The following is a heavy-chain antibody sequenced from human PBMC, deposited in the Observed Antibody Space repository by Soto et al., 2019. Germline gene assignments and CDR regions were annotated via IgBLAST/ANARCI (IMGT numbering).Heavy chain of an antibody. CDR3: ARAVRSGSYPYYYYGMDV. CDR2: INSDGTST. V-gene: IGHV3-74*01. J-gene: IGHJ6*02. D-gene: IGHD3-10*01. Sequence: PGGSLRLSCAASGVTFSNYWIHWVRQAPGKGLVWVSRINSDGTSTSYADSVKGRFTISRDNAKNTLYLQMNSLRVGDTAVYYCARAVRSGSYPYYYYGMDVWGQGTTVTVSS. CDR1: GVTFSNYW.